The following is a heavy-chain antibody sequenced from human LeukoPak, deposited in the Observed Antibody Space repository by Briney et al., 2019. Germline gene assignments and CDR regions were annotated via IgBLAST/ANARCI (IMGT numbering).Heavy chain of an antibody. Sequence: SENLSLTCAVYGGSFSGYYWSWIRQPPGKGLEWIGEINHSASTNYNPSLKSRVTISVDTSKNQFSLKLSSVTAADTAVYYCARGLLSHSSSQGDYWGQGTLVTVSS. V-gene: IGHV4-34*01. CDR2: INHSAST. CDR3: ARGLLSHSSSQGDY. J-gene: IGHJ4*02. D-gene: IGHD6-13*01. CDR1: GGSFSGYY.